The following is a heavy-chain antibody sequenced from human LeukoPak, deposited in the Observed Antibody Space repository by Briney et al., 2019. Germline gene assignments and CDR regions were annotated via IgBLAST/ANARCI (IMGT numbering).Heavy chain of an antibody. V-gene: IGHV1-69*06. J-gene: IGHJ6*03. CDR2: IIPIFGTA. CDR1: GGTFSSYA. Sequence: GASVKVSCKASGGTFSSYAIGWVRQAPGQGLEWMGGIIPIFGTANYAQKFQGRVTMTEDTSTDTAYMELSSLRSEDTAVYYCAFLSPRHPYYYYMDVWGKGTTVTVSS. CDR3: AFLSPRHPYYYYMDV.